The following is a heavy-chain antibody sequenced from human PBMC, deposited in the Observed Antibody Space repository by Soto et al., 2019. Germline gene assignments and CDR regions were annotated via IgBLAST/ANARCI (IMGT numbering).Heavy chain of an antibody. V-gene: IGHV3-7*01. CDR2: IKQDGSEK. Sequence: GGSLRLSCAASGFTFSSYWMSWVRQAPGKGLEWVANIKQDGSEKYYVDSVKGRFTISRDNAKNSLYLQMNSLRAEDTAVYYCARVGVHCSSTSCYPEDYYYYMDVWGKGTTVTVSS. J-gene: IGHJ6*03. CDR3: ARVGVHCSSTSCYPEDYYYYMDV. D-gene: IGHD2-2*01. CDR1: GFTFSSYW.